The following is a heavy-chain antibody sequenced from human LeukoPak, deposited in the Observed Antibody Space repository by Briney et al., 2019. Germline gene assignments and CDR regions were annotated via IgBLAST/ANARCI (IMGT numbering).Heavy chain of an antibody. CDR3: ARGRTDSSGWWFFDY. D-gene: IGHD6-19*01. V-gene: IGHV3-66*01. CDR1: GFTVSSNY. J-gene: IGHJ4*02. CDR2: IYSGGST. Sequence: GGSLRLSCAASGFTVSSNYMSWVRQAPGKGLEWVSVIYSGGSTYYADSVKGRFTISRDNSKNTLYLQMNSLRAEDTAVYYCARGRTDSSGWWFFDYWGQGTLVTVSS.